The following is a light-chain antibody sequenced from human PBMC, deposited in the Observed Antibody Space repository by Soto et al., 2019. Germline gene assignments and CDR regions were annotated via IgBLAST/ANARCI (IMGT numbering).Light chain of an antibody. Sequence: EIVLTQSPATLSLSPGERVTLSCRASQSVSNSLAWYQQKPGQPPRLLIYDTSTRATGVPTRFSGSRSGAEFTLTINSLQSEDFAVYYCQPYNNWPLTFGGGTKVDIK. CDR3: QPYNNWPLT. V-gene: IGKV3-15*01. J-gene: IGKJ4*01. CDR2: DTS. CDR1: QSVSNS.